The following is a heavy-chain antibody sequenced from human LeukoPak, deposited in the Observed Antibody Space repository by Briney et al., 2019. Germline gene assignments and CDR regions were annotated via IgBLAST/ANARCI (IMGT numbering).Heavy chain of an antibody. CDR1: GFTFSNYW. Sequence: GGSLRLSCVASGFTFSNYWMTWVRQAPGKGLEWGADIRHDGSDEYNVDSVKGRFTISRDNAKNSLFLQMNSLRAEDTAVYYCARDGFGSYFSLDYWGQGALVTVSS. J-gene: IGHJ4*02. V-gene: IGHV3-7*04. CDR2: IRHDGSDE. D-gene: IGHD3-10*01. CDR3: ARDGFGSYFSLDY.